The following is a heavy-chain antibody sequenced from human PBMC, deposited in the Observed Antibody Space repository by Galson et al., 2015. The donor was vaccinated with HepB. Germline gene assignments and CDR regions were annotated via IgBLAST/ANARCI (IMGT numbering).Heavy chain of an antibody. Sequence: SLRLSCAASGFTFSSYAMHWVRQAPGKGLEWVAVISYDGSNKYYADSVKGRFTISRDNSKNTLYLQMNSLRAEDTAVYHCARPHDSSSWLDAFDIWGQGTMVTVSS. CDR3: ARPHDSSSWLDAFDI. CDR2: ISYDGSNK. V-gene: IGHV3-30-3*01. J-gene: IGHJ3*02. CDR1: GFTFSSYA. D-gene: IGHD6-13*01.